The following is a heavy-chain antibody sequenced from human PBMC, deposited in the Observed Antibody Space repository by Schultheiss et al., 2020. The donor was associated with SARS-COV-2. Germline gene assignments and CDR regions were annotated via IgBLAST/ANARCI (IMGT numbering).Heavy chain of an antibody. CDR3: AKHEFYFYYSYMDV. V-gene: IGHV3-21*04. Sequence: GESLKISCAASGFTFSSYSMNWVRQAPGKGLEWVSSISSSSSYIYYADSVKGRFTISRDNARDSLDLQMNSLRAEDTAVYYCAKHEFYFYYSYMDVWGKGTTVTVSS. J-gene: IGHJ6*03. CDR1: GFTFSSYS. CDR2: ISSSSSYI. D-gene: IGHD3-10*01.